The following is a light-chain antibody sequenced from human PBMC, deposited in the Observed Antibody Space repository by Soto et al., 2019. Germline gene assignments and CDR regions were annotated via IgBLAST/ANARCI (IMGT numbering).Light chain of an antibody. CDR1: QGISSY. CDR3: QQLNSYPRVT. CDR2: AAS. V-gene: IGKV1-9*01. J-gene: IGKJ4*01. Sequence: DIQLTQSPSFLSASVGDRVTITCRASQGISSYLAWYQQKPGKAPKLLIYAASTLQRGVPSRFSGSGSGTEFTLTISSRQHEDFATYYCQQLNSYPRVTFGGGTKLEIK.